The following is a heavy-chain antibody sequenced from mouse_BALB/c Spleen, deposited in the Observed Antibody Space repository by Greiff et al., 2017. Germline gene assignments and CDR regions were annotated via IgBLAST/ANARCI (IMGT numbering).Heavy chain of an antibody. CDR1: GYTFTDYA. CDR2: ISTYYGDA. J-gene: IGHJ4*01. D-gene: IGHD4-1*01. CDR3: AREGGTGAMDY. V-gene: IGHV1S137*01. Sequence: VQLQQSGAELVRPGVSVKISCKGSGYTFTDYAMHWVKQSHAKSLEWIGVISTYYGDASYNQKFKGKATMTVDKSSSTAYMELARLTSEDSAIYYGAREGGTGAMDYWGQGTSVTVSS.